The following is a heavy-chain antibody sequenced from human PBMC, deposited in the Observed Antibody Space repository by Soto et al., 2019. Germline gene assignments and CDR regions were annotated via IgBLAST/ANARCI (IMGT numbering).Heavy chain of an antibody. CDR3: ARTVWEPHAFDF. CDR1: GGSISDYY. J-gene: IGHJ3*01. Sequence: QLQLQESGPGLVKPSETLSLTCTVSGGSISDYYWILIRQPPGRGLEWIGNIHHSGSTRYNPSLMCLVTISVDIPKQPVSLTPTSVTDADTAVYDCARTVWEPHAFDFWGKVTMVTV. CDR2: IHHSGST. V-gene: IGHV4-59*01. D-gene: IGHD1-26*01.